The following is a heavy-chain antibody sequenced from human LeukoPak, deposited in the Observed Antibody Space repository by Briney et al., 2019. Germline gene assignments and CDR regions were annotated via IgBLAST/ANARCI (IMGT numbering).Heavy chain of an antibody. CDR2: IYYSGST. Sequence: SETLSLTCTVSGGSISSYYWSWIRQPPGKGLEWIGYIYYSGSTNYNPSLKSRVTISVDTSKNQFSLKLSSVTAADTAVYYCARERGYYYDSSGYYANAFDIWGQGTMVTVSS. CDR3: ARERGYYYDSSGYYANAFDI. V-gene: IGHV4-59*12. D-gene: IGHD3-22*01. CDR1: GGSISSYY. J-gene: IGHJ3*02.